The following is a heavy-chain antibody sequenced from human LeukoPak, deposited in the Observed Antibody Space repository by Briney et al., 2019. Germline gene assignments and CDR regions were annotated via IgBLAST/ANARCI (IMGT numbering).Heavy chain of an antibody. D-gene: IGHD3-3*01. CDR2: INPNSGGT. Sequence: ASVKVSCKASGYTFTGYYMHWVRQAPGQGLEWMGWINPNSGGTNYAQKFQGRVTMTRDTSISTAYMALSRLRSDDTAVYYCARQYYDFWSGYGYWGQGTLVTVSS. V-gene: IGHV1-2*02. J-gene: IGHJ4*02. CDR3: ARQYYDFWSGYGY. CDR1: GYTFTGYY.